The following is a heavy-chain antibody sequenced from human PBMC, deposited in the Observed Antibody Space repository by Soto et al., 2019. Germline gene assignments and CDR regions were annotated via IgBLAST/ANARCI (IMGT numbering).Heavy chain of an antibody. J-gene: IGHJ4*02. CDR1: GGTFSSYT. CDR3: ARDLNYHTSGPRFDY. D-gene: IGHD3-22*01. Sequence: SVKVSCKASGGTFSSYTISWVRQAPGQGLEWMGRIIPILGIANYAQKFQGRVTITADKSTSTAYMELSSLRSEDTAVCHCARDLNYHTSGPRFDYWGQGTLVTVSS. V-gene: IGHV1-69*04. CDR2: IIPILGIA.